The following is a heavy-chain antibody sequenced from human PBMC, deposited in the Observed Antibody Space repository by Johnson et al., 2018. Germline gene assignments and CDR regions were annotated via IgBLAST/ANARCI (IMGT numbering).Heavy chain of an antibody. CDR2: IYYSGTI. V-gene: IGHV4-59*01. CDR3: ARDPSVAGIRPLNYYGFDV. J-gene: IGHJ6*02. Sequence: VQLVESGPGLVKPSETLSLTCTVSGGSMNNYYWSWIRQSPGKGLEWIGYIYYSGTINYNPSLTNRVTISVDTSKNQFSLMLNSVTAADTAVYYCARDPSVAGIRPLNYYGFDVWGQGTAVTVSS. CDR1: GGSMNNYY. D-gene: IGHD6-19*01.